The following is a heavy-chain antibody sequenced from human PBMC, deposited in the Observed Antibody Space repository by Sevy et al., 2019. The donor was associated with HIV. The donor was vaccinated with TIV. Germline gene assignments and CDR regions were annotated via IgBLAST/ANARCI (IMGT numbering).Heavy chain of an antibody. V-gene: IGHV3-23*01. CDR1: GFTLSRTG. CDR2: ISGSGFST. D-gene: IGHD4-17*01. Sequence: GGSLRLSCAASGFTLSRTGMIWVRQAPGKGLEWVSGISGSGFSTNYADSVKGRFTISRDNSKNTLYLQMNSLRVEDTAVYYCAKDPDDTYDYGEHSDYWGQGTLVTVSS. CDR3: AKDPDDTYDYGEHSDY. J-gene: IGHJ4*02.